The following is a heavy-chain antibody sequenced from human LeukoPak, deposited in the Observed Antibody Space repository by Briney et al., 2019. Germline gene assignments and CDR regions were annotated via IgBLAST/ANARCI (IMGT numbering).Heavy chain of an antibody. J-gene: IGHJ3*02. V-gene: IGHV3-53*01. CDR2: IWSGDAT. Sequence: GGSLRLSCAASGFNVHDNHMIWVREAPGKGLEWVSVIWSGDATYNADSVKGRFTISRDNSKNTLDIQMNNLRAEDTALYYCARYYDGSGRTPGGIDIWGQGTMVTVSS. CDR1: GFNVHDNH. D-gene: IGHD3-22*01. CDR3: ARYYDGSGRTPGGIDI.